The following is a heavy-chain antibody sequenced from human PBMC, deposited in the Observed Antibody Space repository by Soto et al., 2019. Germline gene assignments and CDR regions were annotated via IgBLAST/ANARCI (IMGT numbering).Heavy chain of an antibody. CDR3: AKEVRRITMVRGGVITDDYYYGMDV. CDR2: IKQDGSEK. CDR1: GFTFSNYR. D-gene: IGHD3-10*01. J-gene: IGHJ6*02. V-gene: IGHV3-7*03. Sequence: EVQLVESGGGLVQPGGSLRLSCAASGFTFSNYRMSWVRQVPGKGLEWVANIKQDGSEKYYVDSVKGRFTISRDNAKNSLYLQMNSLRAEDTAVYYCAKEVRRITMVRGGVITDDYYYGMDVWGQGTTVTVSS.